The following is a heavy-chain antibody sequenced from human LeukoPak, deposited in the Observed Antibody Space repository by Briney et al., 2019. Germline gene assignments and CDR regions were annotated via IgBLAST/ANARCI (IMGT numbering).Heavy chain of an antibody. CDR3: ARSPVTTSDRRYHFDY. D-gene: IGHD4-17*01. J-gene: IGHJ4*02. Sequence: SETLSLTCTVSGGSITTTDYYWGWIRQPPGKGLEWIGSIYYSGSTYYNPSFKSRVTISVDASKNQFSLKLTSVTAADTAVYYCARSPVTTSDRRYHFDYWGQGTLVTVSS. CDR2: IYYSGST. V-gene: IGHV4-39*01. CDR1: GGSITTTDYY.